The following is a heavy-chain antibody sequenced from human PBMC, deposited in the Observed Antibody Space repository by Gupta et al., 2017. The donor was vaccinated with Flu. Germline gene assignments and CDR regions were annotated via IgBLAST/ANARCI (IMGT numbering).Heavy chain of an antibody. J-gene: IGHJ6*02. CDR2: ISHDGSYN. CDR3: AKDGRWEYNIYGMNV. D-gene: IGHD1-1*01. CDR1: GFSFSNYG. Sequence: QEQVVESGGGVVQPGRSLRLSCAASGFSFSNYGMHWVRQAPGKGLEGLAVISHDGSYNEYEESVKGRFTISRDNSRNTLDLQMNSLRAEDTAVFYCAKDGRWEYNIYGMNVWGPGTTVIVSS. V-gene: IGHV3-30*18.